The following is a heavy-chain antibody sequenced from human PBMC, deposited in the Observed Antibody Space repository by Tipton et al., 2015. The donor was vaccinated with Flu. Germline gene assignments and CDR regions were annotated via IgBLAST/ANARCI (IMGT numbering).Heavy chain of an antibody. CDR3: ARRSVAGPYNWFDP. J-gene: IGHJ5*02. V-gene: IGHV4-4*07. D-gene: IGHD6-19*01. CDR2: IDTNGDT. Sequence: TLSLTCTVSGGSMSSECWSWIRQPAGKGLEWIGRIDTNGDTNYNPSLKSRVTMSVDRSKNQFSLYLTSVTAADTAVYYCARRSVAGPYNWFDPWGQGVLVTVSS. CDR1: GGSMSSEC.